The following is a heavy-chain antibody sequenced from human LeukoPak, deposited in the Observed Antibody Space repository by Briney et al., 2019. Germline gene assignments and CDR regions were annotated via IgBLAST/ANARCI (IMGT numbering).Heavy chain of an antibody. J-gene: IGHJ3*02. CDR3: AKGFSSSWYADAFDI. Sequence: GGSLRLSCAASALTFNSCGMHWVRQAPGKGLEWVAFIRNDGSNSYYADSVKGRFTISRDNSKNTLYLQMNSLRAEDTAVYYCAKGFSSSWYADAFDIWGQGTMVTVSS. CDR2: IRNDGSNS. D-gene: IGHD6-13*01. CDR1: ALTFNSCG. V-gene: IGHV3-30*02.